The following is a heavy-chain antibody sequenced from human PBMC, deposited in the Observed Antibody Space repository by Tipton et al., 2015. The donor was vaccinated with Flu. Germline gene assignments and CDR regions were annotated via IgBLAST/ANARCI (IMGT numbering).Heavy chain of an antibody. V-gene: IGHV4-59*01. CDR2: VYYSGST. J-gene: IGHJ4*02. D-gene: IGHD3-22*01. Sequence: TLSLTCTVSGGSISSYYWSWIRQPPGKGLEWIGYVYYSGSTNYNPSLKSRVTISVDTSKNQFSLMLSSVTAADTAVYYCARVDSSGYYPGHWGQGTLVTVSS. CDR1: GGSISSYY. CDR3: ARVDSSGYYPGH.